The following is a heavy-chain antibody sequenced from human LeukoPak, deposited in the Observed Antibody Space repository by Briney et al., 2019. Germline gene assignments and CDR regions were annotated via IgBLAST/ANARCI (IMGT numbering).Heavy chain of an antibody. Sequence: GGSLRLSCAASRFTFSSYAMSWVRQAPGKGLEWVSTISGSGGSTYCADSVKGRFTISRDNSKNTLYLQMNSLRAEDTAVYYCAKSGLSGSYFRAKYYFDYWGQGTLVTVSS. D-gene: IGHD1-26*01. CDR2: ISGSGGST. V-gene: IGHV3-23*01. CDR3: AKSGLSGSYFRAKYYFDY. CDR1: RFTFSSYA. J-gene: IGHJ4*02.